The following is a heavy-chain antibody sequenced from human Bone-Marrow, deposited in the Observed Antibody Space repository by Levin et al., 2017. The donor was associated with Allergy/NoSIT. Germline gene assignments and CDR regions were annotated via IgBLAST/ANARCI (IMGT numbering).Heavy chain of an antibody. J-gene: IGHJ1*01. Sequence: SETLSLTCTVSGGSVSSGGYYWSWIRQPPGKGLEWIGYIYYSETTNYNPSLKSRVTISLDPSENRFSLKLSSVTAADTAMYYCARSPDHCYDSSGYFRYWGQGTLVTVSS. CDR2: IYYSETT. CDR3: ARSPDHCYDSSGYFRY. V-gene: IGHV4-61*08. D-gene: IGHD3-22*01. CDR1: GGSVSSGGYY.